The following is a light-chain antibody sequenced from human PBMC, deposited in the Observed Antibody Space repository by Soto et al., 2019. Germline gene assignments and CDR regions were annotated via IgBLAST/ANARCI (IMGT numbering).Light chain of an antibody. Sequence: EIVLTQSPGTRSLSPGERATLSCRASQSVSSSYLAWYQQKPGQAPRLLIYGASSRATGIPDRFSGSGSGTDFTLTISRLEPEDFAVYYCQQYGSSPFTFRGGTNVDIK. CDR2: GAS. CDR3: QQYGSSPFT. V-gene: IGKV3-20*01. CDR1: QSVSSSY. J-gene: IGKJ4*02.